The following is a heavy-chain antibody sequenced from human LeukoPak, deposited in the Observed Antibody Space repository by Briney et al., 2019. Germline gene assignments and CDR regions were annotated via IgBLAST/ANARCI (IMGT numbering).Heavy chain of an antibody. J-gene: IGHJ2*01. V-gene: IGHV3-48*03. D-gene: IGHD4-17*01. CDR3: ARDYGDYWWYFDL. Sequence: QSGGSQRLSCAASGFTFRSYEMNWVRQAPGQGLEWVSYISGSGSTIYYADSVQGRFTISRDNAKNSLYLQMNSLRAEDTAVYYCARDYGDYWWYFDLWGRGTLVTVSS. CDR2: ISGSGSTI. CDR1: GFTFRSYE.